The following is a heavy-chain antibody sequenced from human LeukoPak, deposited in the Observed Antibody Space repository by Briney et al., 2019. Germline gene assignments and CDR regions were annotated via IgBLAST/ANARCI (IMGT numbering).Heavy chain of an antibody. CDR2: INWNGGST. CDR1: GFTFDDYG. Sequence: GGSLRLSCAASGFTFDDYGMSWVRQAPGKGLEWVSGINWNGGSTGYADSVKGRFTISRDNAKNSLYLQMSSLRAEDTAVYYCARDDCSGGSCYFDYWGQGTLVTVSS. D-gene: IGHD2-15*01. CDR3: ARDDCSGGSCYFDY. V-gene: IGHV3-20*04. J-gene: IGHJ4*02.